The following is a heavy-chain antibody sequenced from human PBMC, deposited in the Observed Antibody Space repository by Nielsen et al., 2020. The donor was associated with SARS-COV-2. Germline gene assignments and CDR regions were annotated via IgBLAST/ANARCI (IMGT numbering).Heavy chain of an antibody. CDR2: ISGSGVST. CDR1: GFTFSSYA. J-gene: IGHJ4*02. CDR3: AKAGGSGWYYFDY. V-gene: IGHV3-23*01. D-gene: IGHD6-19*01. Sequence: GESLKISCVASGFTFSSYAMSWVRQAPGKGLEWVSSISGSGVSTYYADSVKGRFTISRDNSKNTLYLQMNSLRAEDTAVYYCAKAGGSGWYYFDYWGQGTLVTVSS.